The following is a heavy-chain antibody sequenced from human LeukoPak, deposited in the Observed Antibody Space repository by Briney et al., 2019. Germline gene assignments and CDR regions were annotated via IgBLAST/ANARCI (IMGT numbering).Heavy chain of an antibody. CDR3: ATNYRFHYGMDV. CDR1: GYTLTELS. V-gene: IGHV1-24*01. Sequence: ASVKVSCKVSGYTLTELSVHWVRQAPGKGLEWMGGFDPEDGETIYAQKFQGRVTMTEDTSTDTAYMELSSLRSEDTAVYYCATNYRFHYGMDVWGQGTTVTVSS. CDR2: FDPEDGET. D-gene: IGHD5-24*01. J-gene: IGHJ6*02.